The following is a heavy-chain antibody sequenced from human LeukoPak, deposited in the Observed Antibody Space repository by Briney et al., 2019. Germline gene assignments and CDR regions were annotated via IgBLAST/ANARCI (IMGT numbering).Heavy chain of an antibody. J-gene: IGHJ4*02. Sequence: ASVKVSCKTSGYIFTSHGITWVRQVPGQGLQWMGWINPNKGNTNYEPRVQGRVTMTTDIYSSTAYMELRGLRSDDTAVYYSAITATTGTTRRLDYWGQGALVTVSS. CDR3: AITATTGTTRRLDY. CDR1: GYIFTSHG. D-gene: IGHD1-1*01. CDR2: INPNKGNT. V-gene: IGHV1-18*01.